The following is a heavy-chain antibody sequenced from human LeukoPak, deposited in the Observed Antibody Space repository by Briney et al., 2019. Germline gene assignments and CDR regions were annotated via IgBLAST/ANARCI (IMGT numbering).Heavy chain of an antibody. J-gene: IGHJ3*02. Sequence: SVKVSCKASGYTFTSYAISWVRQAPGQGLEWMGGIIPIFGTASYAQKFQGRVTITADKSTSTAYMELSSLRSEDTAVYYCARDRGYYDSSGYYPFNAFDIWGQGTMVTVSS. V-gene: IGHV1-69*06. CDR2: IIPIFGTA. CDR1: GYTFTSYA. CDR3: ARDRGYYDSSGYYPFNAFDI. D-gene: IGHD3-22*01.